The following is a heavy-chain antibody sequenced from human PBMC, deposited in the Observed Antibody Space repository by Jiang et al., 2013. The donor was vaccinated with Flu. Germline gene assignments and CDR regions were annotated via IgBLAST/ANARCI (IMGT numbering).Heavy chain of an antibody. D-gene: IGHD4-17*01. V-gene: IGHV1-18*01. CDR3: ARGPRDYGDYGGDY. J-gene: IGHJ4*02. CDR2: ISAYNGNT. Sequence: GAEVKKPGSSVKVSCKASGGTFSSYGISWVRQAPGQGLEWMGWISAYNGNTNYAQKLQGRVTMTTDTSTSTAYMELRSLRSDDTAVYYCARGPRDYGDYGGDYWGQGTLVTVSS. CDR1: GGTFSSYG.